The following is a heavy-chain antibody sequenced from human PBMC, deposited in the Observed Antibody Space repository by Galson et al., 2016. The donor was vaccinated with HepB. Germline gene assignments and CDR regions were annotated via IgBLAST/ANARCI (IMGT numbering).Heavy chain of an antibody. CDR3: AKTYGDYHIGQWDY. J-gene: IGHJ4*02. CDR1: GFTFSNYP. CDR2: VHYDGDTT. Sequence: SLRLSCAASGFTFSNYPMSWVRQAAGKGLEWVSSVHYDGDTTYYSDSVKGRFTIFRDQSKNTVYLQMNSLRVEDTAANYCAKTYGDYHIGQWDYWGQGTLVSVSS. D-gene: IGHD4-17*01. V-gene: IGHV3-23*01.